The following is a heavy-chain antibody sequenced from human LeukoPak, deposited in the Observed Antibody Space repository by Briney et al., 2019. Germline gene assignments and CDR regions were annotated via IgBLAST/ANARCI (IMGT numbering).Heavy chain of an antibody. CDR1: GFTVSSNY. V-gene: IGHV3-53*01. CDR2: LYSGGNT. Sequence: GGSLRLSCAVSGFTVSSNYMSWVRQAPGKGLEWVSVLYSGGNTYHADSVKGRFTISRDNSKNTLYLQMNSLRAEDTAVYYCAREGASSSFGYWGQGTLVTVSS. D-gene: IGHD6-13*01. J-gene: IGHJ4*02. CDR3: AREGASSSFGY.